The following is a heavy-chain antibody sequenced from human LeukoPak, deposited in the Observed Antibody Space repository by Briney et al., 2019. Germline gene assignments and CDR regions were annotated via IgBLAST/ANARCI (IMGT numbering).Heavy chain of an antibody. Sequence: EASVTVSCKASGYTFTSYDINWVRQATGQGLEWMGWINPNSGGTNYAQKFQGRVTMTRDTSISTAYMELSRLRSDDTAVYYCARASQYYYDTMGYWGQGTLVTVSS. CDR1: GYTFTSYD. D-gene: IGHD3-22*01. CDR3: ARASQYYYDTMGY. J-gene: IGHJ4*02. CDR2: INPNSGGT. V-gene: IGHV1-2*02.